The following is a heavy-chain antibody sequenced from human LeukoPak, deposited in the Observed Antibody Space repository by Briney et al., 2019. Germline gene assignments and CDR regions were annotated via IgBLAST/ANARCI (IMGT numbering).Heavy chain of an antibody. CDR2: IIPLFRSA. J-gene: IGHJ6*02. CDR1: GGTFYSYS. D-gene: IGHD6-19*01. V-gene: IGHV1-69*13. CDR3: ARDSHSSGWYLTYYYYGMDV. Sequence: SVKVPCKASGGTFYSYSISWVRQAPGQRPEWMGGIIPLFRSANYAQKFQGRVTITADESTTTSYMELSSLIYEDTAVYYCARDSHSSGWYLTYYYYGMDVWGQGTTVTVSS.